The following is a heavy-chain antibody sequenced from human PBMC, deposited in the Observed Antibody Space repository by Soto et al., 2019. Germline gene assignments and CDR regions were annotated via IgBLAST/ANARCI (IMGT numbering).Heavy chain of an antibody. Sequence: GGSLRLSCAASGVTFSSYWMSWVRQAPGKGLERVANIKEDGSDKYYVDSVKGRFTISRDNAKNSLYLQMNSLRVEDTAVYYCARGRDVFDCWGQGTLVTVSS. CDR3: ARGRDVFDC. J-gene: IGHJ4*02. CDR1: GVTFSSYW. V-gene: IGHV3-7*01. CDR2: IKEDGSDK.